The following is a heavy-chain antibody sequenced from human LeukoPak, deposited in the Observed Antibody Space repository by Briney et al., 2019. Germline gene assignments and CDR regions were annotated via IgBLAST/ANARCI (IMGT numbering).Heavy chain of an antibody. D-gene: IGHD1-26*01. J-gene: IGHJ5*02. V-gene: IGHV3-73*01. CDR3: TRDRGTYNWLDP. CDR1: GFTLSDSA. Sequence: GGSLKLSCAASGFTLSDSAIHWVRQASGKGLEWVGLIDRPAKSYATAYGASAGGRFTISRDDSKNTAYLQMDSLKTEDTALYYCTRDRGTYNWLDPWGQGTLVTVSS. CDR2: IDRPAKSYAT.